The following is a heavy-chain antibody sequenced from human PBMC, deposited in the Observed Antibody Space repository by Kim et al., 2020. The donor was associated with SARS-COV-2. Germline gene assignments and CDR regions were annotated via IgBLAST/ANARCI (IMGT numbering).Heavy chain of an antibody. CDR2: IRSKAYGGTT. Sequence: GGSLRLSCTASGFTFGDYAMSWFRQAPGKGLEWVGFIRSKAYGGTTEYAASVKGRFTISRDDSKSIAYLQMNSLKTEDTAVYYCTRDYYDILTGYSPPFDYWGQGTLVTVSS. CDR3: TRDYYDILTGYSPPFDY. D-gene: IGHD3-9*01. J-gene: IGHJ4*02. V-gene: IGHV3-49*03. CDR1: GFTFGDYA.